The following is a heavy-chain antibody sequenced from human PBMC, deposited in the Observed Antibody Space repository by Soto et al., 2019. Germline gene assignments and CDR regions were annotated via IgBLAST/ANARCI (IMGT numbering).Heavy chain of an antibody. J-gene: IGHJ6*02. CDR2: IYPGDSDT. CDR1: GYSFPSYW. D-gene: IGHD6-13*01. V-gene: IGHV5-51*01. Sequence: PGESLKISCKGSGYSFPSYWIGWVRQMPGKGLEWMGIIYPGDSDTRYSPSFQGQVTISADKSTNTAYVQWSSLKASDTAMFYCARLGDSNDYGIDVWGQGTTVTVSS. CDR3: ARLGDSNDYGIDV.